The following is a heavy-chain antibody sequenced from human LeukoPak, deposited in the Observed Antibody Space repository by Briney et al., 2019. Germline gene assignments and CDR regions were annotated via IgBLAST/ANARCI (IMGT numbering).Heavy chain of an antibody. Sequence: SETLSLTCTVSGGSISSGDYYRSWIRQPPGKGLEWIGSIYSSGSTYYNPSLKSRVTISVDTSKNQFSLKLSSVTAADTAVYYCARPLILRYCSGTICYAGYDYWGQGTLVTVSS. CDR1: GGSISSGDYY. D-gene: IGHD2-2*01. CDR3: ARPLILRYCSGTICYAGYDY. CDR2: IYSSGST. V-gene: IGHV4-39*01. J-gene: IGHJ4*02.